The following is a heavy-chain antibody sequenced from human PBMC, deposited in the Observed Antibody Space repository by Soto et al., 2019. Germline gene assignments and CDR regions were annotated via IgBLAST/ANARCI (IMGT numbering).Heavy chain of an antibody. CDR3: ASSGGLARDFNY. D-gene: IGHD2-15*01. J-gene: IGHJ4*02. CDR1: GGTFSSDS. CDR2: IIPMSDTT. V-gene: IGHV1-69*12. Sequence: QVQLVQSGAEVKKPGSSVKVSCKASGGTFSSDSFSWVRQAPGQGLEWMGGIIPMSDTTIYAQKFQDRVTITADESTTTAYMQLSSLRSGDTAVYYCASSGGLARDFNYWGQGSLVTVSS.